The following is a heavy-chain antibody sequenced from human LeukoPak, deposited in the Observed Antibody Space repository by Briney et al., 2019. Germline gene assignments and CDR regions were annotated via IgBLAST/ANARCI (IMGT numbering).Heavy chain of an antibody. Sequence: SETLSLTCTVSGGSISSSSYYWGWIRQPPGKGLEWIGSIYYSGSTYYNPSLKSRVTISVNTSKNQFSLKLSSVTAADTAVYYCARGVSGYDYQYFDYWGQGTLVTVSS. V-gene: IGHV4-39*07. J-gene: IGHJ4*02. CDR2: IYYSGST. CDR3: ARGVSGYDYQYFDY. D-gene: IGHD5-12*01. CDR1: GGSISSSSYY.